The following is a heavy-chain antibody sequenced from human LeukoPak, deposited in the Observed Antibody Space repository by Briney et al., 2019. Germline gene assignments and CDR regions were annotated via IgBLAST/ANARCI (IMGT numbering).Heavy chain of an antibody. Sequence: GGSLRLSCAASGFTFSRYAMSWVRQAPGKGLEWVCGISSSGESPYYADSVKGRFTISRDSSKNTLYLEINSLRAEDTAVYYCAKKSRDGYNPFDYLGQGTLVTVSS. CDR2: ISSSGESP. D-gene: IGHD5-24*01. J-gene: IGHJ4*02. V-gene: IGHV3-23*01. CDR1: GFTFSRYA. CDR3: AKKSRDGYNPFDY.